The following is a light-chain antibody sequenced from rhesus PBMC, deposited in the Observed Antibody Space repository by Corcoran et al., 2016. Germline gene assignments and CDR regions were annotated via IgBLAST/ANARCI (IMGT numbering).Light chain of an antibody. CDR3: QQFKNYRT. J-gene: IGKJ1*01. Sequence: DIQMTQSPSSLSASVGDRVTITCRASQSISNYLNWYQQEPGKAPKLLIYSASSLQSGVPSRFSGSGSGTEFTFTISSLQPEDFATYYCQQFKNYRTFGQGTKVEIK. CDR2: SAS. V-gene: IGKV1-41*01. CDR1: QSISNY.